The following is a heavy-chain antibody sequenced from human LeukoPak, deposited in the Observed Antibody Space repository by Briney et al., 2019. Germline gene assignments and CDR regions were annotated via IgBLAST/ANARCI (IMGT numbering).Heavy chain of an antibody. CDR1: GFTFSSYA. CDR2: ICGSCGST. Sequence: PGVSLRLSCAASGFTFSSYAMSWLRQAPGKGLEWVSAICGSCGSTYYADSVKGRFTISRDNSKNTLYLQMNSLRAEDTAVYYCAKVLSPSYYDFWSGYPLDYWGQGTLVTVSS. V-gene: IGHV3-23*01. J-gene: IGHJ4*02. CDR3: AKVLSPSYYDFWSGYPLDY. D-gene: IGHD3-3*01.